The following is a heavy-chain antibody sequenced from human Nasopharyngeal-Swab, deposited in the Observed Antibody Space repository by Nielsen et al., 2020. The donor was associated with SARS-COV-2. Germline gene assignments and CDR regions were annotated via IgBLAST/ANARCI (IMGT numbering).Heavy chain of an antibody. V-gene: IGHV3-64*04. CDR1: GFTFSSYA. J-gene: IGHJ4*02. D-gene: IGHD3-16*02. CDR3: ARALYDYVWGSYRRWYYFDY. Sequence: GESLKISCSASGFTFSSYAMHWVRQAPGKGLEYVSAISSNGGSTYYADSVKGRFTISRDNAKNSLYLQMNSLRAEDTAVYYCARALYDYVWGSYRRWYYFDYWGQGTLVTVSS. CDR2: ISSNGGST.